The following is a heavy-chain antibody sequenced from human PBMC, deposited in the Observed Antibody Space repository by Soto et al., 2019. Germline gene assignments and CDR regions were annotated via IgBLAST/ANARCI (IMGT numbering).Heavy chain of an antibody. Sequence: SETLSLTCAVSGDSISPSYWSWIRQPPGKGLEWIGYIYYSGSTNYNPSLKSRVTISVDTSKNQFSLKLSSVTAADTAVYYCARHDHGTVTLPYYFDYWGQGTLVTVSS. CDR1: GDSISPSY. CDR3: ARHDHGTVTLPYYFDY. D-gene: IGHD4-17*01. CDR2: IYYSGST. J-gene: IGHJ4*02. V-gene: IGHV4-59*08.